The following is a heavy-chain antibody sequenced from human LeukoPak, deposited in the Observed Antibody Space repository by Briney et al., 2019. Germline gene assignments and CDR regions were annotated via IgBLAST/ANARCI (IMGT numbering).Heavy chain of an antibody. J-gene: IGHJ4*02. V-gene: IGHV1-8*01. CDR3: TRETSSRYFDY. CDR2: MNPNSGRT. Sequence: GGSVKVSCKASGYTLTSYDINWVRQATGQGLEWMGWMNPNSGRTGYAQNFQGRITITRNTSISTAYMELSSLRSEDTAVYYCTRETSSRYFDYWGQGTLVTVSS. CDR1: GYTLTSYD.